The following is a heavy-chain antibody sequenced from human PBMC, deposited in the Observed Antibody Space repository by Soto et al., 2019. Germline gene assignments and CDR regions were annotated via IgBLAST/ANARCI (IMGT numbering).Heavy chain of an antibody. Sequence: EVQLLESGGGLVKRGGSLRLSCAASGFTFSNYAMNWVRQAPGKGLEWVSSITASGGSTYYADSVKGRFTVSRDNSKNMVYLQINSLTVDDTAIYYCAKGIRDYFDYWGQGTLVTLSS. CDR1: GFTFSNYA. CDR3: AKGIRDYFDY. CDR2: ITASGGST. J-gene: IGHJ4*02. V-gene: IGHV3-23*01.